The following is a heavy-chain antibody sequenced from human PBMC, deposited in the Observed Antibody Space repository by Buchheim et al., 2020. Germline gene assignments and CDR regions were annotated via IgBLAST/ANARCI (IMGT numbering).Heavy chain of an antibody. Sequence: QVQLVESGGGVVQPGRSLRLSCAASGFTFSSYGMHWVRQAPGKGLEWVAVISYDGSNKYYADSVKGRFTISRDNSKNTLYLQMNSLRAEDTAVYYCAKILYGNYALLYYYYYGMDVWGQGTT. CDR3: AKILYGNYALLYYYYYGMDV. V-gene: IGHV3-30*18. CDR1: GFTFSSYG. D-gene: IGHD1-7*01. CDR2: ISYDGSNK. J-gene: IGHJ6*02.